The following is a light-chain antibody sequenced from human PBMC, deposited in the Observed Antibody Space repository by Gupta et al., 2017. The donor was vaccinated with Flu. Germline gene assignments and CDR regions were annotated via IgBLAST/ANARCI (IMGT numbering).Light chain of an antibody. CDR3: SSDTSSSTLV. CDR2: EVS. Sequence: SALTQPASVSGSPGQSITISCTGTSSDVGGYNYVSWYQQHPGKAHNLMIYEVSNRPAGVSTRFSGSKSGNTASLTISGRKEEDEADYYCSSDTSSSTLVFGGGTKLTVL. J-gene: IGLJ3*02. V-gene: IGLV2-14*01. CDR1: SSDVGGYNY.